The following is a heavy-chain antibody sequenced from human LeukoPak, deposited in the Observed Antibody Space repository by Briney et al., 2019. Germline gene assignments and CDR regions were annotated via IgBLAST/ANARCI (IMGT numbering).Heavy chain of an antibody. CDR2: INHSGST. D-gene: IGHD3-9*01. CDR3: ARGIQYYDILTGPRTYYFDY. CDR1: GGSFSGYY. Sequence: SETLSLTCAVYGGSFSGYYWSWIRQPPGKGLERIGEINHSGSTNYNPSLKSRVTISVDTSKNQFSLKLSSVTAADTAVYYCARGIQYYDILTGPRTYYFDYWGQGTLVTVSS. V-gene: IGHV4-34*01. J-gene: IGHJ4*02.